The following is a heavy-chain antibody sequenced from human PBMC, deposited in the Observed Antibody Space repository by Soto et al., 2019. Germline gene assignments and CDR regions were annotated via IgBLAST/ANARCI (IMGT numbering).Heavy chain of an antibody. CDR3: ARESSRYCSGGSCYSGSHNWFDP. J-gene: IGHJ5*02. CDR1: GYTFTSYY. Sequence: GASVKVSCKASGYTFTSYYMHWVRQAPGQGLEWMGIINPSGGSTSYAQKFQGRVTMTRDTSTSTVYMELSSLRSEDTAVYYCARESSRYCSGGSCYSGSHNWFDPWGQGPLVTVSS. V-gene: IGHV1-46*01. CDR2: INPSGGST. D-gene: IGHD2-15*01.